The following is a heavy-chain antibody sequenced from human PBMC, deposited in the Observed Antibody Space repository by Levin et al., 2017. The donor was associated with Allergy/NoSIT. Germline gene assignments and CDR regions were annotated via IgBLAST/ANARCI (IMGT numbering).Heavy chain of an antibody. V-gene: IGHV4-31*01. CDR3: ARQFSSGSDPNAFDI. D-gene: IGHD3-10*01. CDR1: GDSISVGGYY. Sequence: SETLSLTCTVSGDSISVGGYYWTWIRQRPGKGLEWIGYIYDSGNTYSNPSLRNPVIISLDTSKNQFSLRLGSVTAADTAVYYCARQFSSGSDPNAFDIWGQGTKVVVSS. J-gene: IGHJ3*02. CDR2: IYDSGNT.